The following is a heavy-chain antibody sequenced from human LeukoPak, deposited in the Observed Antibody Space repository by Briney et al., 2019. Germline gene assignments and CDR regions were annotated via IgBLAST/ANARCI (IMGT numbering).Heavy chain of an antibody. CDR3: VKDRGITMVRGVLDY. CDR1: GFTFSSYA. Sequence: GGSLRLSCSASGFTFSSYAMHWVRQAPGKGLEYVSDISSNGGSTYYADSVKGRFTISRDNSKNTLYLQMSSLRAEDTAVYYCVKDRGITMVRGVLDYWGLGTLVTVSS. J-gene: IGHJ4*02. CDR2: ISSNGGST. V-gene: IGHV3-64D*06. D-gene: IGHD3-10*01.